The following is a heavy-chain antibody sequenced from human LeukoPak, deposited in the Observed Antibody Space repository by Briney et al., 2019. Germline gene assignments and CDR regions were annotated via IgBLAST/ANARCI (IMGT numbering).Heavy chain of an antibody. CDR1: GFTFSDYY. D-gene: IGHD1-1*01. CDR3: ARVEI. J-gene: IGHJ4*02. CDR2: IWYDGSKT. V-gene: IGHV3-33*08. Sequence: GGSLRLSCAASGFTFSDYYMTWVRQAPGKGLEWVAVIWYDGSKTEYADSVKGRFTISRDVSKNTLYLQMNSLRVEDTAVYYCARVEIWGQGTLVTVSS.